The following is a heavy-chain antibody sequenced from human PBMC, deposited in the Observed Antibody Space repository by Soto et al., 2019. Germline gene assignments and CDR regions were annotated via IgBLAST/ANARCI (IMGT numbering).Heavy chain of an antibody. CDR2: ISYSGST. CDR1: GGSINNYY. D-gene: IGHD3-22*01. J-gene: IGHJ3*02. Sequence: QVQLQESGPGLVRPSGTLSLTCTVSGGSINNYYWSWIRQPPGKGLEWIGFISYSGSTTYNPSLESRVNISVDTSKTQFSLKLSSVNAADTAVYSWGRYGQGTNYDTSGALDIWPQGTMVTVSS. CDR3: GRYGQGTNYDTSGALDI. V-gene: IGHV4-59*01.